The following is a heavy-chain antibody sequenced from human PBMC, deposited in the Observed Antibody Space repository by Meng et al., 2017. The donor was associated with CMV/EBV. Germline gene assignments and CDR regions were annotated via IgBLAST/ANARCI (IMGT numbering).Heavy chain of an antibody. CDR1: GYSISSGYY. CDR2: IYHSGST. Sequence: SETLSLTCTVSGYSISSGYYWGWIRQPPGKGLEWIGSIYHSGSTYYNPSLKSRVTISVDTSKNQFSLKLSSVTAADTAVYYCAREWGGIVVVPAAVGIDYWGQGTLVTVSS. CDR3: AREWGGIVVVPAAVGIDY. V-gene: IGHV4-38-2*02. J-gene: IGHJ4*02. D-gene: IGHD2-2*01.